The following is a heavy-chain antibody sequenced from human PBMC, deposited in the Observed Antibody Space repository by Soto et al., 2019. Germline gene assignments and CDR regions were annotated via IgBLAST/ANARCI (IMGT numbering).Heavy chain of an antibody. D-gene: IGHD3-16*01. J-gene: IGHJ6*02. CDR2: IYYSGST. CDR1: GGSISSRGYY. CDR3: AHDGPAYGMDV. Sequence: SETLSLTCTVSGGSISSRGYYWSWIRQHPGKGLEWIGYIYYSGSTYYNPSLKSRVTISVDTSKNQFSLKLSSVTAADTAVYYCAHDGPAYGMDVWGQGTTVTVSS. V-gene: IGHV4-31*03.